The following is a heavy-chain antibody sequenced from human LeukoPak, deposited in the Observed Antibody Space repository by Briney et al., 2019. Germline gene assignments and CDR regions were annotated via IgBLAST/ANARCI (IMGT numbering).Heavy chain of an antibody. CDR2: IYYSGST. J-gene: IGHJ4*02. CDR1: GGSISSGSYY. CDR3: ARQLVIVVVPAAMMG. V-gene: IGHV4-39*01. D-gene: IGHD2-2*01. Sequence: SETLSLTCTVSGGSISSGSYYWGWIRQPPGKGLEWIGSIYYSGSTYYNPSLKSRVTISVDTSKNQFSLKLSSVTAADTAVYYCARQLVIVVVPAAMMGWGQGTLVTVSS.